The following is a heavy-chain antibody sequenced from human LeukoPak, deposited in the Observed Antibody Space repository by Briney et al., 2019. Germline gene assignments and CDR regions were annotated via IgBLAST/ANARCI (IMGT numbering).Heavy chain of an antibody. Sequence: SQTLSLTCTVSGGSISSGGYYWTWIRQHPGKGLEWIGYIYYSGSTYYNPSLKSRVTISVDTSKNQFSLKLSSVTAADTAVYYCARNYYYDTSGYNHNWFDSWGQGILVTVSS. D-gene: IGHD3-22*01. CDR2: IYYSGST. CDR3: ARNYYYDTSGYNHNWFDS. V-gene: IGHV4-31*03. CDR1: GGSISSGGYY. J-gene: IGHJ5*01.